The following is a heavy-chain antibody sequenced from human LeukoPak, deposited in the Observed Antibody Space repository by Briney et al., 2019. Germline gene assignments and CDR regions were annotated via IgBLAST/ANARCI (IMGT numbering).Heavy chain of an antibody. Sequence: GASVKVSCKASGYTFTGYYMHWVRQAPGKGLEWMGWINPNSGGTNYAQKIQGRVTMTRDTSISTAYMELSRLRSDDTAVYYCARDGVGYYDSSGYYYFQHWGQGTLVTVSS. J-gene: IGHJ1*01. CDR2: INPNSGGT. CDR3: ARDGVGYYDSSGYYYFQH. D-gene: IGHD3-22*01. V-gene: IGHV1-2*02. CDR1: GYTFTGYY.